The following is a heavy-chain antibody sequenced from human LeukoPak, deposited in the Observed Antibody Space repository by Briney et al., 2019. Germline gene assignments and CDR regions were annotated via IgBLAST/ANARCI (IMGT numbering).Heavy chain of an antibody. CDR3: AKAPNYYDSSGYYLS. Sequence: GGSLRLSCAASGFTFSSYAMSWVRQAPGEGLEWVSAISGSGGSTYYADSVKARFTISRDNSKHTLYLQMNSLRADDTAVYYCAKAPNYYDSSGYYLSWGQGTLVTASS. D-gene: IGHD3-22*01. CDR2: ISGSGGST. V-gene: IGHV3-23*01. J-gene: IGHJ4*02. CDR1: GFTFSSYA.